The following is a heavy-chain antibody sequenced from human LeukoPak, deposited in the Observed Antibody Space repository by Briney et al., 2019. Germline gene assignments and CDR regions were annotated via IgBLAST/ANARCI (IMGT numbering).Heavy chain of an antibody. CDR2: IYSGGST. Sequence: GGSLRLSCAASGFTVSSNYMSWVRQALGKGLEWVSVIYSGGSTYYADSVKGRFTISRDNSKNTLYLQMNSLRAEDTAVYYCARAGYYDSSGYTIGDFDIWGQGTMVTVSS. CDR1: GFTVSSNY. V-gene: IGHV3-66*01. J-gene: IGHJ3*02. D-gene: IGHD3-22*01. CDR3: ARAGYYDSSGYTIGDFDI.